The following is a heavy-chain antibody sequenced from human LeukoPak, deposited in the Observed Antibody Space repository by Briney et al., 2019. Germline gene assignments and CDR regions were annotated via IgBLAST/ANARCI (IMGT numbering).Heavy chain of an antibody. CDR1: GGSISSYY. Sequence: PSETLSLTCTVSGGSISSYYWSWIRQPPGKGLEWIGYIYYSGSTNYNPSLKSRVTISVDTSKNQFSLKLSSVTAADTAVYYCALIPRGIAVPGTDLWGQGTLVTVSS. CDR2: IYYSGST. V-gene: IGHV4-59*01. J-gene: IGHJ5*02. D-gene: IGHD6-19*01. CDR3: ALIPRGIAVPGTDL.